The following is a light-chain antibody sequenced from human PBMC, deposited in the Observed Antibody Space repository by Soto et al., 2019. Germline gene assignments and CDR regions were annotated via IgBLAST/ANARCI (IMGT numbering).Light chain of an antibody. CDR2: YDD. Sequence: QSVLTQPPSVSEAPRQRVTISCSGSSSNIGNNAVNWYQQPPGKAPKLLIYYDDLLPSGVSDRFSGSKSGTSASLAINGLQSEDEADYYCAAWDDSLNGVVFGGGTKLTVL. CDR3: AAWDDSLNGVV. J-gene: IGLJ2*01. V-gene: IGLV1-36*01. CDR1: SSNIGNNA.